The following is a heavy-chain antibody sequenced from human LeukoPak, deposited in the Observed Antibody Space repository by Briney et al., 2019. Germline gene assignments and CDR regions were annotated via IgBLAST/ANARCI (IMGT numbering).Heavy chain of an antibody. J-gene: IGHJ4*02. D-gene: IGHD3-22*01. Sequence: ASVKVSCKASGYTFTSYDINWVRQATGQGLEWMGWMNPNSGNTGYAQKFQGRVTMTRNTSISTAYMELSSLRSEDTAVYYCASDSSGYERGGGDYWGQGTLVTVSS. CDR1: GYTFTSYD. CDR3: ASDSSGYERGGGDY. CDR2: MNPNSGNT. V-gene: IGHV1-8*01.